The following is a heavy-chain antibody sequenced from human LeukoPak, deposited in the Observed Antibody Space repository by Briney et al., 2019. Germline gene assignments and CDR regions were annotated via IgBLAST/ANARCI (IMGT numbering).Heavy chain of an antibody. D-gene: IGHD5-18*01. J-gene: IGHJ4*02. Sequence: PGRSLRLSCAASGFTFSSYGMHWVRQAPGKGLEWVAVISYDGSNKYYADSVKGRFTISRDNSKNTLYLQMNSLRAEDTAVYYCAKALQLWLRGFDYWGQGTLVTVSS. CDR3: AKALQLWLRGFDY. V-gene: IGHV3-30*18. CDR1: GFTFSSYG. CDR2: ISYDGSNK.